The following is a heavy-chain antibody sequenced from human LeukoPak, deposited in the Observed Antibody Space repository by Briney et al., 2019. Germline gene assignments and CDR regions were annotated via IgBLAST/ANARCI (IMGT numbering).Heavy chain of an antibody. D-gene: IGHD3-22*01. Sequence: PGGSLRLSCAASGFTFSSYEMNWVRQAPGKGLEWVSYISSSGSTIYYADSVKGRFTISRDNAKNSLYLQMNSLRAEDTAVYYCAKEILPHTYYYDSSGYYPFDYWGQGTLVTASS. CDR3: AKEILPHTYYYDSSGYYPFDY. V-gene: IGHV3-48*03. CDR2: ISSSGSTI. J-gene: IGHJ4*02. CDR1: GFTFSSYE.